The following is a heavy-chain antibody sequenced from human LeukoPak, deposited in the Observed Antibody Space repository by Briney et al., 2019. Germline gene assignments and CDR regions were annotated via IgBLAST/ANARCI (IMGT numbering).Heavy chain of an antibody. J-gene: IGHJ4*02. V-gene: IGHV3-23*01. CDR1: GFTFSSYA. D-gene: IGHD1-26*01. Sequence: GGSLRLSCAASGFTFSSYAMSWVRQAPGKGLEWVSAISGSGGSTHYADSVKGRFTISRDNSKNTLYLQMNSLRAEDTAVYYCAKDLPRYSGSYFPFDFWGQGTLVTVSS. CDR3: AKDLPRYSGSYFPFDF. CDR2: ISGSGGST.